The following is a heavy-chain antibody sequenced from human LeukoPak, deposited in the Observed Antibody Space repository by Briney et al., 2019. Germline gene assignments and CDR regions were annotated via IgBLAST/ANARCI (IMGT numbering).Heavy chain of an antibody. J-gene: IGHJ4*02. CDR2: IYSGGST. CDR1: GFTFSSHW. CDR3: ARVGGRVATIDY. V-gene: IGHV3-66*01. D-gene: IGHD5-24*01. Sequence: GGSLRLSCAASGFTFSSHWMHWVRQAPGKGLEWVSVIYSGGSTYYADSVKGRFTISRDNSKNTLYLQMNSLRAEDTAVYYCARVGGRVATIDYWGQGTLVTVSS.